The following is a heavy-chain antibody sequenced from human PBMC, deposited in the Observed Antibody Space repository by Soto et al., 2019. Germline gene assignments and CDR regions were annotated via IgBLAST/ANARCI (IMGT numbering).Heavy chain of an antibody. CDR3: ARDEGDPYSPFDF. V-gene: IGHV4-38-2*02. D-gene: IGHD5-18*01. CDR2: IYHGGTT. CDR1: VYYGIGGSY. J-gene: IGHJ4*02. Sequence: ETLALTWTVSVYYGIGGSYWAWSRQPTGKGPEWIASIYHGGTTFYNPSLRSRVTISVDTSKNQFSLKLSSVTAADTAVYYCARDEGDPYSPFDFWGQGTLVTVFS.